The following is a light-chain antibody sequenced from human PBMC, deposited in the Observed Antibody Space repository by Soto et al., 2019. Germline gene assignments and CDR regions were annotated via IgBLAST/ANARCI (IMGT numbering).Light chain of an antibody. CDR2: GNS. Sequence: QSVLTQPPSVSGAPGQRVTISRTGSSSNIGAGYDVHWYQQLPGTAPKLLIYGNSNRPSGVPDRFSGSKSGTSAFLAITGLQAEDEADYYCQSYDSSLSGYVFGTGTKVTVL. CDR3: QSYDSSLSGYV. J-gene: IGLJ1*01. CDR1: SSNIGAGYD. V-gene: IGLV1-40*01.